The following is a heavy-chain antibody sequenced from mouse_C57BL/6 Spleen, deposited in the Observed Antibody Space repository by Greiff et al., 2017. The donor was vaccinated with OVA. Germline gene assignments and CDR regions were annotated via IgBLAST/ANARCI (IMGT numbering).Heavy chain of an antibody. J-gene: IGHJ2*01. CDR1: GYTFTDYY. CDR2: IYPGSGNT. D-gene: IGHD2-5*01. CDR3: ARHYSNYCDY. Sequence: VQLQQSGAELVRPGASVKLSCKASGYTFTDYYINWVKQRPGQGLEWIARIYPGSGNTYYNEKFKGKATLTAEKSSSTAYMQLSSLTSEDSAVYFCARHYSNYCDYWGQGTTLTVSS. V-gene: IGHV1-76*01.